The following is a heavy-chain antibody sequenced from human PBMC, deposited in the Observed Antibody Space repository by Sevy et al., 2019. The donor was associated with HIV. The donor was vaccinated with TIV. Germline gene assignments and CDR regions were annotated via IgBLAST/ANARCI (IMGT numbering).Heavy chain of an antibody. D-gene: IGHD3-10*01. CDR3: ARTSSYGSGNYFDY. Sequence: ASVKVSCKASGYTFTIYGISWVRQAPEQGLEWMGGISAYSGNTNYAQNLQGRVTMTTDTSTTTAYMELSSLRFDDKAVYYCARTSSYGSGNYFDYWGQGTLVTVSS. J-gene: IGHJ4*02. V-gene: IGHV1-18*01. CDR1: GYTFTIYG. CDR2: ISAYSGNT.